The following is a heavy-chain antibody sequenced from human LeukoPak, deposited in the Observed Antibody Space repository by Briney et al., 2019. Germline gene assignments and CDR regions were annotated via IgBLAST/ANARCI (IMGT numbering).Heavy chain of an antibody. CDR1: EFTFSSYG. CDR2: IRYDGSNK. CDR3: AKSLVVPAAIGDNWFDP. D-gene: IGHD2-2*02. Sequence: GGSLRLSCAASEFTFSSYGMPWVRQAPGKGLGWVAFIRYDGSNKYYADSVKGRFTISRDNSKNTLYLQMNSLRAEDTAVYYCAKSLVVPAAIGDNWFDPWGQGTLVTVSS. J-gene: IGHJ5*02. V-gene: IGHV3-30*02.